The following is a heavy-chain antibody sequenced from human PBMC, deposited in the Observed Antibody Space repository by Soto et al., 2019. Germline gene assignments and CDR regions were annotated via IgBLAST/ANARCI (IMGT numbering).Heavy chain of an antibody. CDR3: APGYSNTPNGFDP. Sequence: EVQLVESGGDLVQPGGSLRLSCAASGFIFSSINMNWLRQAPGKGLQWVSYISTTGGTIYYADSVKGRFTISRDNAKRLLYLQMNSLGDEDTAVYYCAPGYSNTPNGFDPWGQGTQVTVSS. CDR1: GFIFSSIN. CDR2: ISTTGGTI. J-gene: IGHJ5*02. D-gene: IGHD1-26*01. V-gene: IGHV3-48*02.